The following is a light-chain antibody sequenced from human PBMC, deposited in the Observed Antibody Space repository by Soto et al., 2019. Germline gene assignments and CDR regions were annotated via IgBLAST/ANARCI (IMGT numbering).Light chain of an antibody. V-gene: IGKV3-20*01. Sequence: EIRLTQSPGTLSLSPGERATLSCTASQTITTTYLAWYQQKPGQSPRLLIYGVSGRATGIPDRFSGSGSGTDFSLTISRLEPEDFAVYYCLQYGNLPYSFGQGTKLEIK. CDR2: GVS. J-gene: IGKJ2*03. CDR3: LQYGNLPYS. CDR1: QTITTTY.